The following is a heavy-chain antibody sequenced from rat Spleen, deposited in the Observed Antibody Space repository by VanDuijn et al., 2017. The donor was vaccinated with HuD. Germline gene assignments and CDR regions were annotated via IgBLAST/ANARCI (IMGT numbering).Heavy chain of an antibody. Sequence: EVQLVESGGGLVQPGGSLKLSCVASGFTFNNYWMTWIRQAPGRGLEWVASITNASGRTYYSDFVKGRFTISRDTAQNTLYLQMNSLRSEDTATYYCTRENGDSSYSYVAGVMDAWGQGASVTVSS. D-gene: IGHD1-2*01. CDR2: ITNASGRT. CDR1: GFTFNNYW. J-gene: IGHJ4*01. CDR3: TRENGDSSYSYVAGVMDA. V-gene: IGHV5-31*01.